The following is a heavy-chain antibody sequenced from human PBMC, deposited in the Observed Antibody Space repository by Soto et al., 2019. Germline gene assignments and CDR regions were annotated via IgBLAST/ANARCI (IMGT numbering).Heavy chain of an antibody. CDR1: GFSLSNSGVG. CDR2: IYGDNDK. D-gene: IGHD4-17*01. Sequence: QITLKESGPSPVKPTQTLTVTCTFSGFSLSNSGVGVAWIRQPPGKALEWLALIYGDNDKPYSHALKTKRTITKATSKNQVVLTMTNMDPVDTATYYCAHCTLHDYGDYDPGTSHVFDSWGQGTLVTVSS. V-gene: IGHV2-5*02. J-gene: IGHJ4*02. CDR3: AHCTLHDYGDYDPGTSHVFDS.